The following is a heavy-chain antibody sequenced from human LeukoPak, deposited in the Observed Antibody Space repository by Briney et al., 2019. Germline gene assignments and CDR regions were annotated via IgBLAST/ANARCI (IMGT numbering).Heavy chain of an antibody. Sequence: SETLSLTCAVSGYSISSGYYWGWIRQPPGKGLEWIGNIYHSGNTYYNPSLKSRVTISVDTSKNQFSLKLRSVTAADTAVYCCARLPPYSSSAYYFDYWGQGTLVTVSS. CDR2: IYHSGNT. CDR3: ARLPPYSSSAYYFDY. CDR1: GYSISSGYY. J-gene: IGHJ4*02. D-gene: IGHD6-6*01. V-gene: IGHV4-38-2*01.